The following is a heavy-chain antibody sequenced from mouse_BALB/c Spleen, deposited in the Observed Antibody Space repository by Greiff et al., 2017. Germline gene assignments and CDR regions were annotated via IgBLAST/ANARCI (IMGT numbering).Heavy chain of an antibody. J-gene: IGHJ3*01. D-gene: IGHD1-1*01. CDR1: GYAFSSYW. V-gene: IGHV1-80*01. CDR3: ARDYGSSYGFAY. CDR2: IYPGDGDT. Sequence: QVQLKESGAELVRPGSSVKISCKASGYAFSSYWMNWVKQRPGQGLEWIGQIYPGDGDTNYNGKFKGKATLTADKSSSTAYMQLSSLTSEDSAVYFCARDYGSSYGFAYWGQGTLVTVSA.